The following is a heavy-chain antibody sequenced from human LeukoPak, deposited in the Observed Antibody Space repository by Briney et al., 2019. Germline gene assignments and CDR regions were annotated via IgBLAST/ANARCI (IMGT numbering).Heavy chain of an antibody. CDR1: GFTFSSYS. CDR3: ARAASEYSSSWYDGPPHY. V-gene: IGHV3-21*01. J-gene: IGHJ4*02. Sequence: PGGSLRLSCAASGFTFSSYSMNWVRQAPGKGLEWVSSISSSSSYIYYADSVKGRFTISRDNAKNSLYLQMNSLRAEDTAVYYCARAASEYSSSWYDGPPHYWGQGTLVTASS. CDR2: ISSSSSYI. D-gene: IGHD6-13*01.